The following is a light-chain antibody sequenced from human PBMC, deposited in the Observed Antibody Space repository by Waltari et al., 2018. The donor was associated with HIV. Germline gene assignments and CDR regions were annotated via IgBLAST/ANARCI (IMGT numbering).Light chain of an antibody. CDR1: QTIVTY. V-gene: IGKV1-39*01. J-gene: IGKJ4*01. CDR3: QQSYSTPLT. CDR2: GAS. Sequence: IQLTQSPSSLSASTGDKVTISCRPSQTIVTYLNRYHQKPGKAPNLLIPGASSLQCGVPSRVSGSVSGTQFTLTISSLQPEDCGIYYCQQSYSTPLTVGGGTKL.